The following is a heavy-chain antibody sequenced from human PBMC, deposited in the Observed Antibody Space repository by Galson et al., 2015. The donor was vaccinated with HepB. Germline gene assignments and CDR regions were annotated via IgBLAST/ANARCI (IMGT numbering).Heavy chain of an antibody. CDR3: AKGYGLFDS. CDR1: GFGFDTHA. J-gene: IGHJ5*01. D-gene: IGHD5-18*01. Sequence: SLRLSCAASGFGFDTHAMSWVRQAPGKGLEWISGISGNGDSTFYGDSVKGRFTVSRDNSKNILFLQMNSLRAEDTGLYFCAKGYGLFDSWGPGTLLTVSS. CDR2: ISGNGDST. V-gene: IGHV3-23*01.